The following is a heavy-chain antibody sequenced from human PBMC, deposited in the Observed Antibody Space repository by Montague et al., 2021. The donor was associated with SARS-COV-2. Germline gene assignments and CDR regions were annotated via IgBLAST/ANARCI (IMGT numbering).Heavy chain of an antibody. CDR2: IYYSGST. J-gene: IGHJ6*02. D-gene: IGHD5-18*01. Sequence: SETLSLTCTVSGGSISSYYWSWIRQPPGKGLEWIGYIYYSGSTNYNPSLKSRVTISVDASKNQFSLKLSSVTAADTAVYYCAGIRKYSYGMYYYGMDVWGQGTTVTVSS. CDR3: AGIRKYSYGMYYYGMDV. CDR1: GGSISSYY. V-gene: IGHV4-59*01.